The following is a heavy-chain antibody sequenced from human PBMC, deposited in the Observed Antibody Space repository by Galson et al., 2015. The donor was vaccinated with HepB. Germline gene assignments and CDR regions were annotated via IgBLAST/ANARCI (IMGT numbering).Heavy chain of an antibody. D-gene: IGHD1-26*01. Sequence: SLRLSCAASGFTFSDYGMHWVRQAPGKGLEWVAVIWYDGSNKQYADSVKGRFTISRDNSKNTLYLQMNSLSAEDTAVYYCARGPLGGSYWRGYFGMDVWGQGTTVTVSS. J-gene: IGHJ6*02. CDR3: ARGPLGGSYWRGYFGMDV. CDR2: IWYDGSNK. V-gene: IGHV3-33*01. CDR1: GFTFSDYG.